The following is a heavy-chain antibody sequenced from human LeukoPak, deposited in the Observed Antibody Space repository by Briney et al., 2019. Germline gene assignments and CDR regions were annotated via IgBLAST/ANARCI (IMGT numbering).Heavy chain of an antibody. CDR2: VNPSGGST. CDR3: ARRHKHYYQIDY. D-gene: IGHD1-26*01. V-gene: IGHV1-46*01. Sequence: ASVTVSCKASVYTFTSYYLHWVRQAPGQELEWMGMVNPSGGSTSYAQKFQGRVTMTRDTSTTTVYMELSSLRSDDTAVFYCARRHKHYYQIDYWGQGTLVTVSS. J-gene: IGHJ4*02. CDR1: VYTFTSYY.